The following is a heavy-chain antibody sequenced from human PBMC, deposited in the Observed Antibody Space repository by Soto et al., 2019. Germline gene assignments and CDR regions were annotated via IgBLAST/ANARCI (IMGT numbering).Heavy chain of an antibody. Sequence: SLSLSRAVSGFPFSVSGMSWVRQATGKGLERVSGIDTSGGGTYHADSVKARLTISRDNSRNTPYLQMNSLRAEDTAVYYCVKHITGPPRNYFDYWGHGTLLTLFS. CDR3: VKHITGPPRNYFDY. V-gene: IGHV3-23*01. J-gene: IGHJ4*01. D-gene: IGHD1-20*01. CDR2: IDTSGGGT. CDR1: GFPFSVSG.